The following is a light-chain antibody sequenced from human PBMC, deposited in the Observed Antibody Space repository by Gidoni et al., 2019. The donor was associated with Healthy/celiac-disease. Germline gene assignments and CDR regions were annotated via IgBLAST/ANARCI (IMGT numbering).Light chain of an antibody. CDR3: QQYNNWPPRA. CDR2: GAS. J-gene: IGKJ1*01. CDR1: QSVSSN. Sequence: EIVIKQSPATLSGSPGERATLSCRASQSVSSNLAWYQQKPGQAPRLLIYGASTRATGIPARFSGSGSGTEFTLTISSLQSEDFAVYYCQQYNNWPPRAFXXXTRVEIK. V-gene: IGKV3-15*01.